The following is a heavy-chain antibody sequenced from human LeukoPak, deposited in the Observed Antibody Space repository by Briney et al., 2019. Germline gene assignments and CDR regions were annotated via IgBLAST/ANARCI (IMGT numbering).Heavy chain of an antibody. Sequence: SETLSLTCTVSGGSISSSGYYWSWIRQPPGKGLEWIGEINHSGSTNYNPSLKSRVTISVDTSKNQFSLKLSSVTAADTAVYYCARGLRITIFGVVIGAYYYGMDVWGQGTTVTVSS. D-gene: IGHD3-3*01. J-gene: IGHJ6*02. CDR2: INHSGST. CDR1: GGSISSSGYY. CDR3: ARGLRITIFGVVIGAYYYGMDV. V-gene: IGHV4-39*07.